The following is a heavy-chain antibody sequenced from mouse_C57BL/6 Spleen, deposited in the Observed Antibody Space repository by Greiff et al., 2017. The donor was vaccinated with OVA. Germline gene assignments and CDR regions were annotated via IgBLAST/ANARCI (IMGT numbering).Heavy chain of an antibody. J-gene: IGHJ3*01. CDR3: ARDDGDYYGSSYGFAY. V-gene: IGHV5-4*01. CDR1: GFTFSSYA. D-gene: IGHD1-1*01. Sequence: EVKLMESGGGLVKPGGSLKLSCAASGFTFSSYAMSWVRQTPEKRLEWVATISDGGSYTYYPDNVKGRFTISRDNAKNNLYLQMSHLKSEDTAMYYCARDDGDYYGSSYGFAYWGQGTLVTVSA. CDR2: ISDGGSYT.